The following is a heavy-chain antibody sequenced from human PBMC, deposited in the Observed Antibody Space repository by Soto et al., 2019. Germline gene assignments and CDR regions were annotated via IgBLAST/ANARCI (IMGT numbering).Heavy chain of an antibody. Sequence: LRLSCAASGFTFSSYAMSWVRQAPGKGLEWVSAISGSGGSTYYADSVKGRFTISRDNSKNTLYLQMNSLRAEDTAVYYCAKERGNYGDYVEGWFDPWGQGTLVTVSS. V-gene: IGHV3-23*01. CDR2: ISGSGGST. CDR1: GFTFSSYA. J-gene: IGHJ5*02. D-gene: IGHD4-17*01. CDR3: AKERGNYGDYVEGWFDP.